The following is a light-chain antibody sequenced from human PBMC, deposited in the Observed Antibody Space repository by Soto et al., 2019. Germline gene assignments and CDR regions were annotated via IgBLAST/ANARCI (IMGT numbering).Light chain of an antibody. Sequence: QSALTQPASVSGSPGQSITISCTGTSSDVGTYNHGSWYQQHPGKDPQLIIYEVRNRASGLSNRFSASKSGNTASLTISGLQAEDEAYYYCWSFTTSSALVFGTGTKVTV. CDR2: EVR. CDR1: SSDVGTYNH. V-gene: IGLV2-14*01. J-gene: IGLJ1*01. CDR3: WSFTTSSALV.